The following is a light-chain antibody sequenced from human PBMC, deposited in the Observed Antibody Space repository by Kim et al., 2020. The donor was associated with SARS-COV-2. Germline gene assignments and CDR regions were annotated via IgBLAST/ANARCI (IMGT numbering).Light chain of an antibody. Sequence: DIQLTQSPSFLSASVGERVTITCRASQGISSYLAWYQQKPGRAPQLLIYAASTLQSGVPSRFSGSGSGAEFTLTISSLQPEDFATYYCQQLNSYPLTFGAGTKVDIK. V-gene: IGKV1-9*01. CDR1: QGISSY. J-gene: IGKJ4*01. CDR3: QQLNSYPLT. CDR2: AAS.